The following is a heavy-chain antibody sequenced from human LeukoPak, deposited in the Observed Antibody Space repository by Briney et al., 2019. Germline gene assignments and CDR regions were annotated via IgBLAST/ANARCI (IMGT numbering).Heavy chain of an antibody. J-gene: IGHJ4*02. CDR3: ARGSSDNAYKYAY. V-gene: IGHV4-59*08. CDR2: IYYSGGP. CDR1: GGSVSPYY. Sequence: SETLSLTCTVSGGSVSPYYWNWIRQPPGKRLEWIGHIYYSGGPAYNPSLKSRVTMSVDTSKNQLSLRVSSVTAADTAVYYCARGSSDNAYKYAYWGQGTLVTVSS. D-gene: IGHD5-24*01.